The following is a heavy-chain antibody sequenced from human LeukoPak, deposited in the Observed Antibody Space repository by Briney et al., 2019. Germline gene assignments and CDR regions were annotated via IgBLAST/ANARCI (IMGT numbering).Heavy chain of an antibody. Sequence: KPGASVKVSCKASGYTFTSHGISWVRQAPGQGLEWMGWISTYNGNTNYAQKLQGRVTMTTDTSTSTAYMELRSLRSDDTAVYYCARSWGPPFTYYYMDVWGKGTTVTISS. D-gene: IGHD6-13*01. J-gene: IGHJ6*03. CDR1: GYTFTSHG. V-gene: IGHV1-18*01. CDR2: ISTYNGNT. CDR3: ARSWGPPFTYYYMDV.